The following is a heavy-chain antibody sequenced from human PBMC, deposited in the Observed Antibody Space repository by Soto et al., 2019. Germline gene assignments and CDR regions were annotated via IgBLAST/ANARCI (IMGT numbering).Heavy chain of an antibody. CDR3: ARTPWDTVVTPAKFDY. CDR2: IYHSGST. D-gene: IGHD2-2*01. J-gene: IGHJ4*02. V-gene: IGHV4-31*03. CDR1: GGSISSGGYY. Sequence: QVQLQESGPGLVKPSQTLSLTCTVSGGSISSGGYYWSWIRQHPGKGLEWIGYIYHSGSTYYNPSLKSRVTISVDTFNNQFSLELISVTAADTAVYYCARTPWDTVVTPAKFDYWGQGTLVTVSS.